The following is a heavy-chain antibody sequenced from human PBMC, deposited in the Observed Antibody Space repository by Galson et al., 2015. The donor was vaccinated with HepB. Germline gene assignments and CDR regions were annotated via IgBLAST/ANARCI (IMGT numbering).Heavy chain of an antibody. J-gene: IGHJ6*03. CDR1: GFTFSAYG. V-gene: IGHV3-21*01. CDR2: ISSSSYYI. D-gene: IGHD6-19*01. Sequence: SLRLSCAAYGFTFSAYGMNWVRQAPGKGPEWVSSISSSSYYIYYADSVKGRFTISRDNAQNSLYLQMNSLGGEDTAVYYCARERVAGYYYMDVWGKGTTVTVS. CDR3: ARERVAGYYYMDV.